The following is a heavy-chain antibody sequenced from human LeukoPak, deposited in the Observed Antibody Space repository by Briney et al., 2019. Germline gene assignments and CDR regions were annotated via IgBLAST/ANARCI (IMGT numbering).Heavy chain of an antibody. CDR1: GGTFSSYA. D-gene: IGHD3-22*01. V-gene: IGHV1-69*13. CDR2: IIPISGTA. Sequence: SVKVSCKASGGTFSSYAISWVRQAPGQGLEWMGGIIPISGTANYAQKFQGRVTITADESTSTAYMELSSLRSEDTAVYYCARNPVYYYDSSGYPYYFDYWGQGTLVTVSS. CDR3: ARNPVYYYDSSGYPYYFDY. J-gene: IGHJ4*02.